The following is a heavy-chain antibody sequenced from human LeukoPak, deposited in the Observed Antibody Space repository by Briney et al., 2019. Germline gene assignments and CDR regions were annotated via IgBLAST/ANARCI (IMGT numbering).Heavy chain of an antibody. J-gene: IGHJ6*02. CDR1: GFTFSSYG. D-gene: IGHD2-2*01. CDR2: IRYDGSNK. V-gene: IGHV3-30*02. Sequence: GGSLRLSCAASGFTFSSYGMHWVSQAPGKGLEWVAFIRYDGSNKYYADTVKGRFPISRHNSKTTLYLQMNSLRAEDTAVYYCAKDGGSRIYYYYYGMDVWGQGTTVTVSS. CDR3: AKDGGSRIYYYYYGMDV.